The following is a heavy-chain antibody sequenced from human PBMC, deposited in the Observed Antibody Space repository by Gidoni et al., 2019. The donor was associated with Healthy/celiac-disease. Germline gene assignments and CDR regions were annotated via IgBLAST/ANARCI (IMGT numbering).Heavy chain of an antibody. D-gene: IGHD5-18*01. V-gene: IGHV4-34*01. CDR2: INHSGST. Sequence: QVQLQQWCAGLLKPSATLSLTCAVYGGSFSGYYWSWIRQPPGKGLEWIGEINHSGSTNYNPSLKSRVTISVDTSKNQFSLKLSSVTATDTAVYYCARGGRYSYGYPLDYWGQGTLVTVSS. J-gene: IGHJ4*02. CDR1: GGSFSGYY. CDR3: ARGGRYSYGYPLDY.